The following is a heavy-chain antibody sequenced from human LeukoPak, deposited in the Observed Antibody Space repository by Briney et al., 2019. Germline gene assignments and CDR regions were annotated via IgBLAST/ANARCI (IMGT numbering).Heavy chain of an antibody. V-gene: IGHV4-39*01. Sequence: PSETLSLTCTVSGGSISISSYYWGWIRQPPGKGLEWIGSIYYSGSTYYNPSLKSRVTISVDTSKNQFSLKLSSVTAADTAVYYCARHVLTAGTDYWGQGTLVTVSS. CDR2: IYYSGST. D-gene: IGHD7-27*01. CDR3: ARHVLTAGTDY. J-gene: IGHJ4*01. CDR1: GGSISISSYY.